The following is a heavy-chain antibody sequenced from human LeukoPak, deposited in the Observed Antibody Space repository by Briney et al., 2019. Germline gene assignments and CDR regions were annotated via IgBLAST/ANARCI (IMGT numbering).Heavy chain of an antibody. CDR1: GFTFSSYG. Sequence: PGRSLRLSCAASGFTFSSYGMHWVRQAPGKGLEWVAVISYDGSNKDYVDSVKGRFTMSRDNSINTLYLQMNSLRAEGTAVYYCAKDRPGPIDYWGQGTLVTVSS. J-gene: IGHJ4*02. CDR2: ISYDGSNK. CDR3: AKDRPGPIDY. D-gene: IGHD6-6*01. V-gene: IGHV3-30*18.